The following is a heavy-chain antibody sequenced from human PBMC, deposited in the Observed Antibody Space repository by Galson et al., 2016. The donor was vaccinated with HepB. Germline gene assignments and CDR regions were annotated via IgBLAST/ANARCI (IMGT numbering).Heavy chain of an antibody. D-gene: IGHD2-21*01. J-gene: IGHJ3*02. Sequence: ETLSLTCTVSSGSISSSRYYWGWIRQPPGKGLEWIGSVYYSGTAYYDPSLKSRVSISVDTSKNQFSLRLSSVTAAATAVYYCASHCGGDCYNNLADAFDIWGRGTMVTVSS. CDR1: SGSISSSRYY. V-gene: IGHV4-39*01. CDR3: ASHCGGDCYNNLADAFDI. CDR2: VYYSGTA.